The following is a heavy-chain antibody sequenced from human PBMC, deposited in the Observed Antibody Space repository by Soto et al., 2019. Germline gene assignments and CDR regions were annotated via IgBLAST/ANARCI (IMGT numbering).Heavy chain of an antibody. D-gene: IGHD6-13*01. CDR1: GGTFNSYT. Sequence: GASVKGSCKASGGTFNSYTINWVRQAPGQGLEWMGRIIPILGIANYAQKFQGRVTITADKSTSTAYMELSSLRSEDAAVYYCASAQQLVSLDPWGQGTLVTVSS. CDR3: ASAQQLVSLDP. CDR2: IIPILGIA. J-gene: IGHJ5*02. V-gene: IGHV1-69*02.